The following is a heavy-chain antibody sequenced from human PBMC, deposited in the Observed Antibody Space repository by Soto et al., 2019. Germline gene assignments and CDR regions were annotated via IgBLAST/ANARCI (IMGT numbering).Heavy chain of an antibody. V-gene: IGHV3-15*01. CDR3: TTDWGSGTHYARAFDV. CDR2: IRSNIDGATT. J-gene: IGHJ3*01. CDR1: GFAFKYAR. Sequence: GGSLRLSCAASGFAFKYARMTWVRQAPGKGLEWVGHIRSNIDGATTAYAAPVKGRFTISRDESKNTVDLQMNGLITGDTAVYYCTTDWGSGTHYARAFDVWGQGTMVTVSS. D-gene: IGHD3-16*01.